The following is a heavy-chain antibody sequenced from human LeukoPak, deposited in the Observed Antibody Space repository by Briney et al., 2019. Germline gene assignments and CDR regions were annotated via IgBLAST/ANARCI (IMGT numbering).Heavy chain of an antibody. V-gene: IGHV4-38-2*02. CDR3: ARSDDYGLVDI. Sequence: SETLSLTCTVSGYSISSGYYWGWIRQPPGKGLEWIGSIYHSGSTNYNPSLKSRVTISVDTSKNQFSLKLSSVTAADTAVYYCARSDDYGLVDIWGQGTMVTVSS. J-gene: IGHJ3*02. D-gene: IGHD3/OR15-3a*01. CDR2: IYHSGST. CDR1: GYSISSGYY.